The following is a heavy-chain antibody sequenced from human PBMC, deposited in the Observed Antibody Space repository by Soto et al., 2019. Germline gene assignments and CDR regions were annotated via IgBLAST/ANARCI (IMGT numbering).Heavy chain of an antibody. CDR2: IYHSGST. Sequence: SETLSLTCTVSGCSISSSNWWSWVRQPPGKGLEWIGEIYHSGSTNYNPSLKRRGTRSVDKSKNQVALKLSSVTAADTAVYYRARNLAARYRRWCGPWGQGTLVTVSS. D-gene: IGHD6-6*01. CDR3: ARNLAARYRRWCGP. V-gene: IGHV4-4*02. J-gene: IGHJ5*02. CDR1: GCSISSSNW.